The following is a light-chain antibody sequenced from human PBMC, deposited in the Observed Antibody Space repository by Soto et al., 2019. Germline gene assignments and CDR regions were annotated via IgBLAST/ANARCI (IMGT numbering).Light chain of an antibody. V-gene: IGKV3-15*01. J-gene: IGKJ1*01. Sequence: IVITQSPATMSVSPGDSSTLSCRASQSVGSNLAWYQQKPGQAPRLLIYGAYTRVTGIPARFSGSGSGTDFTLTISRLEPEDLAVYYGQQYGSSPTITFGQWKKVDIK. CDR3: QQYGSSPTIT. CDR1: QSVGSN. CDR2: GAY.